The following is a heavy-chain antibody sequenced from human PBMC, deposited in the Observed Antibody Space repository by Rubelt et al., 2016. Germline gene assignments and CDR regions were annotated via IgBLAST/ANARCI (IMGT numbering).Heavy chain of an antibody. D-gene: IGHD5-12*01. J-gene: IGHJ2*01. CDR2: IYYSGST. CDR3: ARLGYQTYWYFDL. CDR1: GGSISSYY. V-gene: IGHV4-59*01. Sequence: QVRLQESGPGLVKPSETLSLTCTVSGGSISSYYWSWVRQPPGKGLEWIGYIYYSGSTNYNPSLKSRVTMSVDTSKNQFSLKLSSVTAADTAVYYCARLGYQTYWYFDLWGRGTLVTVSS.